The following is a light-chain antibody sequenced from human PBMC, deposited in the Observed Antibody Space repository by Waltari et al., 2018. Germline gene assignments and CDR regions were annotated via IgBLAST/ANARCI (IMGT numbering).Light chain of an antibody. Sequence: EILLTPSPATLSLTPAERATLSCRASQSVCRNLPWYQHKPGQGPRLLIFDACSGATDIPARCSGSGYDTDFTLSLSSLEPEDFAVYDCHQSGNLPLPLGPGTKVDF. J-gene: IGKJ3*01. CDR1: QSVCRN. CDR2: DAC. CDR3: HQSGNLPLP. V-gene: IGKV3-11*01.